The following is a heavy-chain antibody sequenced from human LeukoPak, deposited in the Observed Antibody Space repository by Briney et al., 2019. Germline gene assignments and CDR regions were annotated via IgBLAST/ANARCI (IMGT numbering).Heavy chain of an antibody. CDR1: GFTFSSYA. Sequence: GGSLRLSCAASGFTFSSYAMSWVRQAPGKGLEWVSAISGSGGSTYYADSVKGRFTISRDDSKNTLYLQMNSLRAEDTAVYYWARGGGSGYEGNFDYWGQGTLVTVSS. J-gene: IGHJ4*02. D-gene: IGHD5-12*01. V-gene: IGHV3-23*01. CDR2: ISGSGGST. CDR3: ARGGGSGYEGNFDY.